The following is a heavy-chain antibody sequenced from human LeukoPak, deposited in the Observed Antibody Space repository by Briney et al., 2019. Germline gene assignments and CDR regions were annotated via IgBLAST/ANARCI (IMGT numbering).Heavy chain of an antibody. Sequence: GASVKVSCKASGGTFSSYAISWVRQAPGQGLEWMGGIIPIFGTANYAQKFQGRVTITADESTSTAYMELSSLRSEDTAVYYCARGHCSSTSCYEDHYYGMDVWGQGTTVTVSS. J-gene: IGHJ6*02. D-gene: IGHD2-2*01. CDR3: ARGHCSSTSCYEDHYYGMDV. CDR2: IIPIFGTA. V-gene: IGHV1-69*13. CDR1: GGTFSSYA.